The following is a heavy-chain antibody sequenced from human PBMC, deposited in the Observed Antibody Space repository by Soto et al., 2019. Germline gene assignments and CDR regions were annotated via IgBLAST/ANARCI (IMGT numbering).Heavy chain of an antibody. Sequence: ASVKVSCKASGGTFSSYAISWVRQAPGQGIEWMGGIIPIFGTANYAQKFQGRVTITADESTSTAYMELSSLRSEDTAVYYCVRGGGGYDILTGYFDAFDIWGQGTMVTVSS. D-gene: IGHD3-9*01. J-gene: IGHJ3*02. CDR3: VRGGGGYDILTGYFDAFDI. CDR2: IIPIFGTA. V-gene: IGHV1-69*13. CDR1: GGTFSSYA.